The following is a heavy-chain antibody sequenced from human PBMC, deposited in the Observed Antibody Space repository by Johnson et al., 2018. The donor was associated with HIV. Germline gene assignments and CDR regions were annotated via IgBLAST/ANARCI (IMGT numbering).Heavy chain of an antibody. CDR3: ARVSGWYEKGAFDI. Sequence: VQLVESGGGLVQPGGSLRLSCAASGFTFSSYWMSWVRQAPGKGLEWVANIKQDGSEKYYVDSVKGRFTISRGNAKNSRYLQMNSLRAEDTAVYYCARVSGWYEKGAFDIWGQGTMVTVSA. CDR2: IKQDGSEK. D-gene: IGHD6-19*01. J-gene: IGHJ3*02. CDR1: GFTFSSYW. V-gene: IGHV3-7*04.